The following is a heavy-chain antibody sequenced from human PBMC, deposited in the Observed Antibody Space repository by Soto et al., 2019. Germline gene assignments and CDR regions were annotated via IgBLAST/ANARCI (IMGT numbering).Heavy chain of an antibody. CDR2: IRSKAYGGTT. V-gene: IGHV3-49*04. D-gene: IGHD5-18*01. J-gene: IGHJ4*02. CDR1: GFTFGDYA. Sequence: GGSLRLSCTASGFTFGDYAMSWVRQAPGKGLEWVGFIRSKAYGGTTEYAASVKGRFTISRDNAKNTLHLQMNSLRAEDAAVYYCASSQLWPLDLNYWGQGTLVTVSS. CDR3: ASSQLWPLDLNY.